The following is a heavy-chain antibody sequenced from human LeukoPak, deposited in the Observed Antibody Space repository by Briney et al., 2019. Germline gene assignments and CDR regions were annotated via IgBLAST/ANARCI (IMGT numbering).Heavy chain of an antibody. CDR1: GYSFTNYW. V-gene: IGHV5-51*01. Sequence: GESLKISCKGSGYSFTNYWIGWVRQMPGKGLEWMGIIWPGDSTTRYSPSFQGQVTISADKSLSTAYLQWSSLKASDTAIYYCARRPPFTGVPARPFDYWGPGILVTVSS. D-gene: IGHD1-14*01. CDR2: IWPGDSTT. J-gene: IGHJ4*02. CDR3: ARRPPFTGVPARPFDY.